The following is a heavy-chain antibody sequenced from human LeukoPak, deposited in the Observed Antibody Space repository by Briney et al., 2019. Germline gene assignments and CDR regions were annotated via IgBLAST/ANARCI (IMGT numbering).Heavy chain of an antibody. CDR3: ARESGVTRIAMVRGVISY. CDR1: GYTFTSYY. Sequence: ASVKVSCKASGYTFTSYYMHWVRQAPGQGLEWMGIINPSGGSTSYAQKFQGRVTMTRDTSTSTVYMGLSSLRSEDTAVYYCARESGVTRIAMVRGVISYWGQGTLVTVSS. J-gene: IGHJ4*02. V-gene: IGHV1-46*01. CDR2: INPSGGST. D-gene: IGHD3-10*01.